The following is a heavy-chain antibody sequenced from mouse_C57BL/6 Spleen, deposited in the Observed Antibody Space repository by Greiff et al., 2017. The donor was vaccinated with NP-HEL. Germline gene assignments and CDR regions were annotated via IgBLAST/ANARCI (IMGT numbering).Heavy chain of an antibody. CDR2: IHPNSGST. CDR3: ARRGDYDFAWFAY. D-gene: IGHD2-4*01. V-gene: IGHV1-64*01. Sequence: QVQLQQPGAELVKPGASVKLSCKASGYTFTSYWMHWVKQRPGQGLEWIGMIHPNSGSTNYNEKFKSKATLTVDKSSSTAYMQLSSLTSEDSAVYYCARRGDYDFAWFAYWGQGTLVTVSA. CDR1: GYTFTSYW. J-gene: IGHJ3*01.